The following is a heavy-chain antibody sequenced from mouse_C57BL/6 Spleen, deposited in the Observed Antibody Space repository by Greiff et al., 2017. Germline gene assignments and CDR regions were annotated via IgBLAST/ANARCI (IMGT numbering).Heavy chain of an antibody. CDR3: VVGRGDY. V-gene: IGHV1-50*01. CDR1: GYTFTSYW. CDR2: IDPSDSYT. D-gene: IGHD2-2*01. J-gene: IGHJ2*01. Sequence: QVQLQQPGAELVKPGASVKLSCKASGYTFTSYWMQWVKQRPGQGLEWIGEIDPSDSYTNYNQKFKGKATLTVDTSSSTAYMQLSSLTSEDSAVYYCVVGRGDYWGQGTTLTVSS.